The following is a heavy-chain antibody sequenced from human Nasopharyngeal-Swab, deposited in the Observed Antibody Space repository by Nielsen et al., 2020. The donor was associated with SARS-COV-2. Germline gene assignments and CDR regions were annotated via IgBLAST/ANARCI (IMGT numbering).Heavy chain of an antibody. CDR1: GGTFSSYA. D-gene: IGHD3-22*01. Sequence: SVKVSCKASGGTFSSYAISWVRQAPGQGLEWMGRIIPIFGIANYAQKLQGRVTITADKSTSTSYMELSSLRSEDTGVYYCVCQGGGDYYDSRRYYNYVMDVWGQGTTVTVSS. V-gene: IGHV1-69*04. J-gene: IGHJ6*02. CDR2: IIPIFGIA. CDR3: VCQGGGDYYDSRRYYNYVMDV.